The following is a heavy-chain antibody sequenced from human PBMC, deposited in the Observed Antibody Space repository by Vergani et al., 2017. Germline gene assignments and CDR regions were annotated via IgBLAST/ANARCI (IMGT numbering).Heavy chain of an antibody. V-gene: IGHV1-69-2*01. J-gene: IGHJ6*02. D-gene: IGHD4-17*01. CDR1: GYTSTDHY. Sequence: EVQLVQSGAEVKKPGATMKISCKVSGYTSTDHYMHWAKQAPGKGLEWMGLVDPEDGETIYAEKFKGRVTIAADTSTDTAHLELSSMRSEDTAVYYCATPQTVTTGGMEVWGQGTTVIVSS. CDR3: ATPQTVTTGGMEV. CDR2: VDPEDGET.